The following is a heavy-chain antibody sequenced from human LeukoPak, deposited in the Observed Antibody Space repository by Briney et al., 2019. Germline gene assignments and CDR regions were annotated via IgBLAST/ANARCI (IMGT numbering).Heavy chain of an antibody. V-gene: IGHV3-21*01. CDR2: ISSSSSYI. Sequence: TGGSLRLSCAASGFTFSSYSMNWVRQAPGKGLEWVSSISSSSSYIYYADSVKGRFTISRDNAKNSLYLQMNSLRAEDTAVYYCARDSEGYSSSFPFYYYYMDVWGKGTTVTVSS. CDR3: ARDSEGYSSSFPFYYYYMDV. J-gene: IGHJ6*03. D-gene: IGHD6-6*01. CDR1: GFTFSSYS.